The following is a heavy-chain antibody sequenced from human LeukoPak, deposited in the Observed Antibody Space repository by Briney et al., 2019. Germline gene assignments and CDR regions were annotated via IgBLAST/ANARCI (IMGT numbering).Heavy chain of an antibody. CDR2: INAGNGNT. J-gene: IGHJ4*02. CDR3: ARDDSSGWPWFDY. Sequence: GASVKVSCKASGYTFTSYAMHWVRQAPGQRLEWMGWINAGNGNTKYSQKFQGRVTITRDTSASTAYMELSSLRSEDTAVYYCARDDSSGWPWFDYWGQGTLVTVSS. CDR1: GYTFTSYA. V-gene: IGHV1-3*01. D-gene: IGHD6-19*01.